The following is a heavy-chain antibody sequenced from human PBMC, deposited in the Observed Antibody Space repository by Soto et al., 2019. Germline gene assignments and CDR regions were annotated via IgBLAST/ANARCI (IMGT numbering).Heavy chain of an antibody. Sequence: GGSLRLSCAASGFTFSSYEMNWVRQAPGKGLEWVSYISSSGSTIYYADSVKGRFTISRDNAKNSLYLQMNSLRAEGTAVYYCARAQAARGRGYYYGMDVWGQGTTVTVSS. D-gene: IGHD6-6*01. CDR3: ARAQAARGRGYYYGMDV. V-gene: IGHV3-48*03. J-gene: IGHJ6*02. CDR1: GFTFSSYE. CDR2: ISSSGSTI.